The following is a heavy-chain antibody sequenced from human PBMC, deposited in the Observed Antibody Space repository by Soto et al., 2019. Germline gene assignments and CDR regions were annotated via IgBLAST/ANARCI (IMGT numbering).Heavy chain of an antibody. J-gene: IGHJ6*02. CDR1: GGSISSGDYY. D-gene: IGHD5-12*01. V-gene: IGHV4-30-4*01. Sequence: QVQLQESGPGLVKPSQTLSLTCTVSGGSISSGDYYWSWIRQPPGKGLEWIGYIYYSGSTYYNPSLKSRVTISVDTSKNQFSLKLSSVTAADTAVYYCARLTWIPKYYYYYGMDVWGQGTTVTVSS. CDR2: IYYSGST. CDR3: ARLTWIPKYYYYYGMDV.